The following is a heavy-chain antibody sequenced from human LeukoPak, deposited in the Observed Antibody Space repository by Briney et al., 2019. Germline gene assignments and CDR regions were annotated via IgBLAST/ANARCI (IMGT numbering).Heavy chain of an antibody. V-gene: IGHV3-23*01. J-gene: IGHJ4*02. CDR2: ISGSGGST. CDR3: AKDRGSGSSFDY. CDR1: GFTFSSYA. Sequence: GGSLRLSXAASGFTFSSYAMRWVRQAPGKGLEWVSAISGSGGSTNYADSVKGRFTISRDNSKNALYLQMNSLRAEDTAVYYCAKDRGSGSSFDYWGQGTLVTVSS. D-gene: IGHD1-26*01.